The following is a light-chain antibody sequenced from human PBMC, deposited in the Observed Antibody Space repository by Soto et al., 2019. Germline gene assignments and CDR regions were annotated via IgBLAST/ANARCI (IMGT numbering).Light chain of an antibody. V-gene: IGLV1-44*01. CDR1: SSNVGRNA. J-gene: IGLJ2*01. Sequence: QSVLTQPPSASGTPGQRVTISCSGSSSNVGRNAVSWYQQVPGMAPKLLVFATDKRPSGVPDRFSGSASGASASLAISGLQSEDEADYYCATWDDTLNGPQFGGGTKLTVL. CDR3: ATWDDTLNGPQ. CDR2: ATD.